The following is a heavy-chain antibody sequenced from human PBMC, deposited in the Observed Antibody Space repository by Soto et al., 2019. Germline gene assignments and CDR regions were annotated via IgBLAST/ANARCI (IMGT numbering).Heavy chain of an antibody. CDR2: ISGSGGST. CDR3: AKATYYDFWSGYPAYYGMDV. V-gene: IGHV3-23*01. Sequence: HPGGSLRLSCAASGFTFSSYAMSWVRQAPGKGLEWVSAISGSGGSTYYADSVKGRFTISRDNSKNTLYLQMNSLRAEDTAVYYCAKATYYDFWSGYPAYYGMDVWGQGTTVTVSS. D-gene: IGHD3-3*01. CDR1: GFTFSSYA. J-gene: IGHJ6*02.